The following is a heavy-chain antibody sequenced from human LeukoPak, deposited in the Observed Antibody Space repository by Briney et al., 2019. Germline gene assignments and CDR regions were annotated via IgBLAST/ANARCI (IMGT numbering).Heavy chain of an antibody. D-gene: IGHD6-6*01. CDR2: ISWNSGSI. CDR3: AKDMALVYGMGV. J-gene: IGHJ6*02. V-gene: IGHV3-9*01. Sequence: GGSLRLSCAASGFTFDDYAMHWVRQAPGKGLEWVSGISWNSGSIGYADSVKGRFTISRDNAKNSLYLQMNSLRAEDTALYYCAKDMALVYGMGVWGQGTTVTVSS. CDR1: GFTFDDYA.